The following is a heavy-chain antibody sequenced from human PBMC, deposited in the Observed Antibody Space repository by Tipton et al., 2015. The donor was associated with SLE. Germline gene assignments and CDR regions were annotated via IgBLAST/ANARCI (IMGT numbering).Heavy chain of an antibody. CDR2: ISSSSSYI. J-gene: IGHJ3*02. CDR3: AKDPHYYDFWSGYYTSDAFDI. D-gene: IGHD3-3*01. V-gene: IGHV3-21*04. Sequence: GSLRLSCAASGFTFSSYSMNWVRQAPGKGLEWVSSISSSSSYIYYADSVKGRFTISRDNAKNSLYLQMNSLRAEDTAVYYCAKDPHYYDFWSGYYTSDAFDIWGQGTMVTVSS. CDR1: GFTFSSYS.